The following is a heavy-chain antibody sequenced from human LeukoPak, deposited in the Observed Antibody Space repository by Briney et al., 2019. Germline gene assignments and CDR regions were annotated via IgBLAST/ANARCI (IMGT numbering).Heavy chain of an antibody. Sequence: GGSLRLSCVASGFNFRTYGMHWVRQAPGNGLEWVAVISYDGNNKYYVDSVKGRFTISRDNSKNTLYLQMNSLRPEDTAVYYCAKDRSSSGWYYFDYWGQGTLVTVSS. J-gene: IGHJ4*02. V-gene: IGHV3-30*18. CDR3: AKDRSSSGWYYFDY. D-gene: IGHD6-19*01. CDR1: GFNFRTYG. CDR2: ISYDGNNK.